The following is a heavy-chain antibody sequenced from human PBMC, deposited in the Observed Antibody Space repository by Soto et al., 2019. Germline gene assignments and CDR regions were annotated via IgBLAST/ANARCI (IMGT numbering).Heavy chain of an antibody. CDR2: IYPGDSDT. V-gene: IGHV5-51*07. CDR1: GYSFTSYW. J-gene: IGHJ6*02. D-gene: IGHD4-17*01. CDR3: ARQMAPATVTTLYYYYGMDV. Sequence: GESLKISCKGSGYSFTSYWIGWVHQMPGKGLEWMGIIYPGDSDTRYSPSFQGQVTISADKSISTAYLQWSSLKASDTAMYYCARQMAPATVTTLYYYYGMDVWGQGTTVTVSS.